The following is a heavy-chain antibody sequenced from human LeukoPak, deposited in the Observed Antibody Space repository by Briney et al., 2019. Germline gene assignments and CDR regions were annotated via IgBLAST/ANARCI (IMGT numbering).Heavy chain of an antibody. CDR3: ARDSCSSTSCYTAL. Sequence: SETLSLTCTVSGGSISSYYWSWIRQPPGKGLEWIGYIYYSGSTNYNPSLKSRVTISVDTSKNQFSLKLSSETAADTAVYYCARDSCSSTSCYTALWGQGTLVTVSS. CDR2: IYYSGST. CDR1: GGSISSYY. J-gene: IGHJ4*02. V-gene: IGHV4-59*01. D-gene: IGHD2-2*02.